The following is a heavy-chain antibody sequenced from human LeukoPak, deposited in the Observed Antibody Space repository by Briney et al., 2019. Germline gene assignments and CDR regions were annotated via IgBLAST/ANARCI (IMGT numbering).Heavy chain of an antibody. CDR3: AKEILYYYGSGSYSSSAFDI. J-gene: IGHJ3*02. CDR1: GFTFSSYA. CDR2: ISGSGGST. Sequence: GASLRLSCAASGFTFSSYAMSWVRQAPGKGLEWVSAISGSGGSTYYADSVKGRFTISRDNSKNTLYLQMNSLRAEDTAVYYCAKEILYYYGSGSYSSSAFDIWGQGTMVTVSS. D-gene: IGHD3-10*01. V-gene: IGHV3-23*01.